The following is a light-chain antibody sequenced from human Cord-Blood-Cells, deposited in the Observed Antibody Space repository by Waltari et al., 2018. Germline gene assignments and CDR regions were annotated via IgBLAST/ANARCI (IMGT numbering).Light chain of an antibody. Sequence: QPPLTQPASVSGSPGQPITIPCTGLTSAVGGYNLLSWYQQHPGKAPKLMIYEGSKRPSGVSNRFSGSKSGNTASLTSSGLQAEDEADYYCCSYAGSSTFHVVFGGGTKLTVL. CDR2: EGS. CDR1: TSAVGGYNL. CDR3: CSYAGSSTFHVV. J-gene: IGLJ2*01. V-gene: IGLV2-23*03.